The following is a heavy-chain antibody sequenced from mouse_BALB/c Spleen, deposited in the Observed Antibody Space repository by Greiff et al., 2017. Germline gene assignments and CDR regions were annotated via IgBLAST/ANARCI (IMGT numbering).Heavy chain of an antibody. CDR2: IYPGDGDT. CDR3: ARSGNAYAMDF. CDR1: GYAFSSYW. Sequence: QVQLQQSGPELVKPGASVKISCKASGYAFSSYWMNWVKQRPGQGLEWIGRIYPGDGDTNSNGKFKGKATLTADKSSSPAYMQLSSLTSVAAEVYFCARSGNAYAMDFWGQGTSVTVSS. J-gene: IGHJ4*01. V-gene: IGHV1-82*01. D-gene: IGHD2-1*01.